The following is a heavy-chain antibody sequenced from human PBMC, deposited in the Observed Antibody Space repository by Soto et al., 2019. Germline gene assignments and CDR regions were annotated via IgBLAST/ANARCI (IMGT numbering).Heavy chain of an antibody. Sequence: PSETLSLTCTVSGGSISSYYWSWIRQPPGKGLEYIGYIYYSGSANYNPSLKSRVTMSVDTSKNQFSLKLSSVTAADTAVYYCARAELGLPATWAFDSWGQGTLVNVSS. CDR1: GGSISSYY. V-gene: IGHV4-59*01. CDR3: ARAELGLPATWAFDS. CDR2: IYYSGSA. D-gene: IGHD1-26*01. J-gene: IGHJ5*01.